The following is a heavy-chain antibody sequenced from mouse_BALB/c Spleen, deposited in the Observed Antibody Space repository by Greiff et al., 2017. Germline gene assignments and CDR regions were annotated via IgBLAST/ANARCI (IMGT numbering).Heavy chain of an antibody. CDR2: ILPGSGST. V-gene: IGHV1-9*01. CDR1: GYTFSSYW. J-gene: IGHJ2*01. D-gene: IGHD1-1*01. Sequence: QVQLQQSGAELMKPGASVKISCKATGYTFSSYWIEWVKQRPGHGLEWIGEILPGSGSTNYNEKFKGKATFTADTSSNTAYMQLSSLTSEDSAVYYCARALRVPYFDYWGQGTTLTVSS. CDR3: ARALRVPYFDY.